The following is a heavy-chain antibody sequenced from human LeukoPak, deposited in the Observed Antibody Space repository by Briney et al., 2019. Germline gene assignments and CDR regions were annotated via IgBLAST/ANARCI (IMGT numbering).Heavy chain of an antibody. V-gene: IGHV4-34*01. Sequence: SETLSLTCAVYGGSFSGYYWSWIRQPPGKGLEWIGEINHSGSTNYNPSLKSRVTISVDTSKNQFSLKLSSVTAADTAVYYCARTLLDWGQGTLVTVSS. CDR3: ARTLLD. CDR1: GGSFSGYY. D-gene: IGHD3-10*01. CDR2: INHSGST. J-gene: IGHJ4*02.